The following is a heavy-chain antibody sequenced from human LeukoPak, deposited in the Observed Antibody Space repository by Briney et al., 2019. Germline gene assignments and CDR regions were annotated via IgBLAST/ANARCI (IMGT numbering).Heavy chain of an antibody. CDR3: ARDLVGAPKAFDY. V-gene: IGHV3-15*01. CDR1: GFTFSNAW. Sequence: PGGSLRLSCAASGFTFSNAWMTWVRQAPGKGLEWVGRIRSKTDGGTTDYAAPVKGRFTISRDDSKDTLYLQMNSLRAEDTAVYYCARDLVGAPKAFDYWGQGTLVTVSS. D-gene: IGHD1-26*01. J-gene: IGHJ4*02. CDR2: IRSKTDGGTT.